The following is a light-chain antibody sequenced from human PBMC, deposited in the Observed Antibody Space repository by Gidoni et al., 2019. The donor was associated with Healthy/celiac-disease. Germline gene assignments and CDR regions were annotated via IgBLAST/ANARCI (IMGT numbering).Light chain of an antibody. CDR2: GKN. V-gene: IGLV3-19*01. Sequence: SSELTQDPAVSVALGQTVRITCQGDSLRIYYASGYQQKPGHAPVLVIYGKNNRPSGIPDRFSGSSSGNTASLTITGAQAEDEADYYCNSRDSSGNHYVFGTGTKVTVL. J-gene: IGLJ1*01. CDR3: NSRDSSGNHYV. CDR1: SLRIYY.